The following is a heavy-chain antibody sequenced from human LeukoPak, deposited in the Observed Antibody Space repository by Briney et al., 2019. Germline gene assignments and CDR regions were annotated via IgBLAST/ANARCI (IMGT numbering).Heavy chain of an antibody. J-gene: IGHJ4*02. V-gene: IGHV3-21*01. Sequence: GSLRLSCAASGFTFSSYSMNWVRQGPGKGLEWVSSIGGSSSYIYYADSVKGRFTISRDNAKNSLYLQMNSLRAEDTAVYYCARFDYYDSSAYYFDYWGQGTLVTVSS. CDR1: GFTFSSYS. CDR2: IGGSSSYI. CDR3: ARFDYYDSSAYYFDY. D-gene: IGHD3-22*01.